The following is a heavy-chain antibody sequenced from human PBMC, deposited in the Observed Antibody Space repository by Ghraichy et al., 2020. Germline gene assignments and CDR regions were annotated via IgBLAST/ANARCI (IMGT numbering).Heavy chain of an antibody. Sequence: GGSLRLSCAASGFTFSDYDMNWVRQAPGRGLGWVSYISRSSSHRYFADSVKGRFTISRDNAQNSLYLQMNSLRAEDTAVYYCARDDAATARSSGMDVWGQGTTVTVSS. D-gene: IGHD6-13*01. CDR2: ISRSSSHR. V-gene: IGHV3-21*01. J-gene: IGHJ6*02. CDR3: ARDDAATARSSGMDV. CDR1: GFTFSDYD.